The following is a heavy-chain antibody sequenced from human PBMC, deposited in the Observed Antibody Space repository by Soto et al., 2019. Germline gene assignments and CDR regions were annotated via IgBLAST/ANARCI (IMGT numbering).Heavy chain of an antibody. CDR3: ARAAPASARMDV. CDR1: GDSISSGGYY. V-gene: IGHV4-31*03. D-gene: IGHD6-13*01. J-gene: IGHJ6*02. Sequence: SETLSLTCTVSGDSISSGGYYWSWIRQFPGKGLEWIGYIHYIGNTNYNPSLESRVTLSVDTSKNRISLNLTSVTAADTAVYYCARAAPASARMDVWGQGTTVTVSS. CDR2: IHYIGNT.